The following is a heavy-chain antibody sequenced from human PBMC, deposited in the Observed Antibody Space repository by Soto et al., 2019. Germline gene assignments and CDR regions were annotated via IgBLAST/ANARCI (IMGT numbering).Heavy chain of an antibody. J-gene: IGHJ4*02. CDR1: GFTFSSYA. CDR3: ARDTDYSGSYRLLPYFDY. Sequence: PGGSLRLSCAASGFTFSSYAMHWVRQAPGKGLEWVAVISYDGSNKYYADSVKGRFTISRDNSKNTLYLQMNSLRAEDTAVYYCARDTDYSGSYRLLPYFDYWGQGTLVTVSS. V-gene: IGHV3-30-3*01. CDR2: ISYDGSNK. D-gene: IGHD1-26*01.